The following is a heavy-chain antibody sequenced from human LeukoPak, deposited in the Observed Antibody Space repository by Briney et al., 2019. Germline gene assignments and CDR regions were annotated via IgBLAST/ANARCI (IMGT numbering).Heavy chain of an antibody. CDR3: ARGGDDSSSWYGFYYYGMDV. CDR2: ISAYNGNT. J-gene: IGHJ6*02. Sequence: ASVKVSCKASGYTFTSYGISWVRQAPGQGLEWMGWISAYNGNTNYAQKLQGRVTMTTDTSTSTAYMELRSLRSDDTAVYYCARGGDDSSSWYGFYYYGMDVWGQGTLVTVSS. V-gene: IGHV1-18*01. D-gene: IGHD6-13*01. CDR1: GYTFTSYG.